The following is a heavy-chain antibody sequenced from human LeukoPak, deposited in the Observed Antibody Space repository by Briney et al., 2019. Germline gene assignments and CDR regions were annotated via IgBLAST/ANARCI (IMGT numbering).Heavy chain of an antibody. CDR2: IKEDGSER. Sequence: PGGSLRLSCAASGFTFSSYWMSWVRQAPGKGLEWVANIKEDGSERYYVDSVEGRFTISRDNAKNSLYLQMNSLRAEDTAVYYCARARSIVARHFDYWGQGTLVTVSS. CDR3: ARARSIVARHFDY. D-gene: IGHD6-6*01. V-gene: IGHV3-7*01. CDR1: GFTFSSYW. J-gene: IGHJ4*02.